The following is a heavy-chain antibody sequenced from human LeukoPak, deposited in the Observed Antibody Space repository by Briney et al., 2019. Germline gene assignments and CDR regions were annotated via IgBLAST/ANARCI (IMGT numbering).Heavy chain of an antibody. CDR3: ARADSSGWYLGHYYYGMDV. D-gene: IGHD6-19*01. CDR2: IYSGGST. Sequence: PGGSLRLSCAASGFTVSSNYMSWVRQAPGKGLEWVSVIYSGGSTYYADSVKGRFTISRDNSKNTLYLQMNSLRAEDTAVYYCARADSSGWYLGHYYYGMDVWGQGTTVTVSS. V-gene: IGHV3-66*01. CDR1: GFTVSSNY. J-gene: IGHJ6*02.